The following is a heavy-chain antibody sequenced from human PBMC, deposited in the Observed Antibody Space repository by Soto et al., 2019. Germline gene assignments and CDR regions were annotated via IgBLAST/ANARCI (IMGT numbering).Heavy chain of an antibody. CDR2: INPNSGGK. J-gene: IGHJ3*02. Sequence: ASVKVSCKASGYTFTGYYMHWVRQAPGQGLEWMGWINPNSGGKNYAQKFRGWVTITRDTSISAASMELSRRRSDDTAVYYGTRDAAAAGTSWGAFDIWGQGTMVTVSS. V-gene: IGHV1-2*04. CDR1: GYTFTGYY. CDR3: TRDAAAAGTSWGAFDI. D-gene: IGHD6-13*01.